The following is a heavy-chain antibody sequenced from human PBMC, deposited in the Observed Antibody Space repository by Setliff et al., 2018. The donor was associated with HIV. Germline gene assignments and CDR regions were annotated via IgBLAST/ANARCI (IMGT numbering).Heavy chain of an antibody. CDR2: IFYTGNT. Sequence: SETLSLTCSVSGGSISSSTYYWGWIRQPPGKGLEWIGDIFYTGNTYYNPSLQSRVSISIDTSKNQFSLKLDSVIAADTAVYYCARDEVRYYSGSESVRAGMDVWGQGTAVTVSS. CDR3: ARDEVRYYSGSESVRAGMDV. J-gene: IGHJ6*02. D-gene: IGHD3-10*01. CDR1: GGSISSSTYY. V-gene: IGHV4-39*07.